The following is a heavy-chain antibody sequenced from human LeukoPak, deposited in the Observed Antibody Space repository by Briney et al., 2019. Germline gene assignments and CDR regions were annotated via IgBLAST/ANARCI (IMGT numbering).Heavy chain of an antibody. Sequence: SETLSLTCTVSGGSINTYYWSWIRQPAGKGLEWIGRLYTSGSTNYNPSLKSRVTMSVDTSKNQLSLKLTSVTAADTAVYYCARDGPVHSGPTSSPVWGQVTLVTVS. J-gene: IGHJ4*02. CDR1: GGSINTYY. CDR2: LYTSGST. CDR3: ARDGPVHSGPTSSPV. V-gene: IGHV4-4*07. D-gene: IGHD1-14*01.